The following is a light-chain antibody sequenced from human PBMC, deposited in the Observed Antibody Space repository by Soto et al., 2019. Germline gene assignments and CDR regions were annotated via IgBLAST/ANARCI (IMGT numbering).Light chain of an antibody. J-gene: IGLJ1*01. CDR2: HVS. Sequence: QSVLTQSASVSGSPGQSITISCTGTSSDVGGSDYVSWYQQHPDKAPKLMIYHVSNRPSGVSNRFSGSKSGNTASLTISGLQAEDEADYYCSSYTTVDILYVFGTGTKLTVL. CDR3: SSYTTVDILYV. CDR1: SSDVGGSDY. V-gene: IGLV2-14*03.